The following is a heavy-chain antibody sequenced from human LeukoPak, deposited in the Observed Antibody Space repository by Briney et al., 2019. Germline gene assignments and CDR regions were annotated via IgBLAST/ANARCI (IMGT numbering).Heavy chain of an antibody. D-gene: IGHD5-18*01. J-gene: IGHJ4*02. V-gene: IGHV3-48*02. CDR1: GFTFSSYR. Sequence: GGSLRLSCAASGFTFSSYRMNWVRQAPGKGLEWVSYISSSSNTIYYADSVKGRFTISRDNAKNSLYLQMSSLRDEDTALYYCVTDTSMGGLFDYWGQGTLVTVSS. CDR2: ISSSSNTI. CDR3: VTDTSMGGLFDY.